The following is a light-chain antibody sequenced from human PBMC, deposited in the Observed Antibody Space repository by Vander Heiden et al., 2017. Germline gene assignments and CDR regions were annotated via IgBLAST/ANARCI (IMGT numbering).Light chain of an antibody. CDR3: QQYSSSPWT. J-gene: IGKJ1*01. CDR2: GAS. Sequence: EIVLTKSPGTLSLSPGERATLSGRASQSIINNYLAWYQQKPGQAPWLLIYGASSRATGIPDRFSGSGSGTDFTLTISGLEPEDFAVYYCQQYSSSPWTFGQGTKVEIK. CDR1: QSIINNY. V-gene: IGKV3-20*01.